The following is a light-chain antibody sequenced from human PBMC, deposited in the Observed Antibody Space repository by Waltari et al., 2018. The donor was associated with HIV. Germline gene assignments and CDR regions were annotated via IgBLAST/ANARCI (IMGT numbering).Light chain of an antibody. J-gene: IGKJ1*01. CDR2: WAS. CDR3: QQYYNIPRT. Sequence: DVVMTQSPDSLAVSLGERATINCKSSQNILYGSSNKSHLAWYQQKPGQPPKLLIYWASSRESGVPDLFSGSGSGAFFTLTITSLQAEDVAVYYCQQYYNIPRTFGQGTKVEIK. CDR1: QNILYGSSNKSH. V-gene: IGKV4-1*01.